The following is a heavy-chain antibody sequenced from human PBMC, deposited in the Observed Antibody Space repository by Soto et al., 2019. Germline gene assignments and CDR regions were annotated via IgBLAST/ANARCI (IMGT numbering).Heavy chain of an antibody. V-gene: IGHV6-1*01. CDR3: ARAAFRGYYNDGLDV. J-gene: IGHJ6*02. Sequence: SPTLSLTCAISGESVSSTRAAWNWIRQSPSRGLEWLGRTYYRSEWSYDYAVSVKSRITINADTSKNQFSLQLNSVTPEDTAVYYCARAAFRGYYNDGLDVWGQGTTVTVSS. D-gene: IGHD3-10*01. CDR2: TYYRSEWSY. CDR1: GESVSSTRAA.